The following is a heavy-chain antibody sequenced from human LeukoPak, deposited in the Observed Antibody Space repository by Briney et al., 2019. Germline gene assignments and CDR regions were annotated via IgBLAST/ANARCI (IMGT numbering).Heavy chain of an antibody. CDR2: ISYDGSNK. Sequence: GGSLRLSCAASGFTFSSYGMHWVRQAPGKGLEWVAVISYDGSNKYYADSVKGRFTISRDNSKNTLYLQMNSLRAEDTAVYYCARDPKLGYGRNFDYWGQGTLVTVSS. J-gene: IGHJ4*02. CDR3: ARDPKLGYGRNFDY. CDR1: GFTFSSYG. V-gene: IGHV3-30*03. D-gene: IGHD5-18*01.